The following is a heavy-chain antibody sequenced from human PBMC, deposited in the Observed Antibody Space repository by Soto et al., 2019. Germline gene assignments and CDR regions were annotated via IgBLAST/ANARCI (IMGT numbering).Heavy chain of an antibody. J-gene: IGHJ6*02. CDR1: GFTFSSYW. D-gene: IGHD6-13*01. CDR3: ARVLGVCSTWETTYYGTDV. V-gene: IGHV3-7*01. Sequence: SLRLSCAASGFTFSSYWMIWVRQAPGKGLEWVANIKQDGSEKYYVDSVKGRFTISRDNAKNSLYLQMNSLRAEDTAVYYCARVLGVCSTWETTYYGTDVWGQGNTVPVSS. CDR2: IKQDGSEK.